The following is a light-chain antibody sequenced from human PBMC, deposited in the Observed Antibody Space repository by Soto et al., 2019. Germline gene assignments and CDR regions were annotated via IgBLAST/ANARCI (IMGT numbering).Light chain of an antibody. CDR1: SSDVGGYTY. Sequence: QSALTQPPSASGSPGQSVTISCTGTSSDVGGYTYVSWYQQHPGKAPKLMIYEVSKRPSGVPDRFSGSKSGNPASLTVSGLQAEDEADYYCRSYAGSNTLFGGGTKLPVL. CDR2: EVS. CDR3: RSYAGSNTL. V-gene: IGLV2-8*01. J-gene: IGLJ2*01.